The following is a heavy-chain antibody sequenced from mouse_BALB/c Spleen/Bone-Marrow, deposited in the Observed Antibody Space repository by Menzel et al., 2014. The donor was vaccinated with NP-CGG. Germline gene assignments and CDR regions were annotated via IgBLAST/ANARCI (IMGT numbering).Heavy chain of an antibody. CDR2: IRNKANGYTT. CDR3: AGSYALDS. Sequence: EVKLVESGGGLVQPGGSLRLSCATSGFTFTDYFMTWVRQPPGKALEWLGFIRNKANGYTTEYSASVKGRFTISRDNSQSILYLQMNTLRPEDSATYYCAGSYALDSWGPGTSVTVSS. CDR1: GFTFTDYF. V-gene: IGHV7-3*02. J-gene: IGHJ4*01.